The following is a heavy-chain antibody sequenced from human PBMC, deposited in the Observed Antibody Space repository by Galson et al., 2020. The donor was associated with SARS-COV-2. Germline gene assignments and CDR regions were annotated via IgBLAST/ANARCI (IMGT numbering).Heavy chain of an antibody. V-gene: IGHV4-34*01. D-gene: IGHD6-19*01. CDR3: ARGAIAVAGIGVYYYYGMDV. J-gene: IGHJ6*02. Sequence: RVTISVDTSKNQFSLKLSSVTAADTAVYYCARGAIAVAGIGVYYYYGMDVWGQGTTVTVSS.